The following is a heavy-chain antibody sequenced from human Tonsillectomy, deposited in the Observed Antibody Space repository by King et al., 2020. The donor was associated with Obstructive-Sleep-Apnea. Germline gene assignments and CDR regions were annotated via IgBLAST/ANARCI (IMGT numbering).Heavy chain of an antibody. CDR2: INHSGST. CDR1: GGSFSAYY. J-gene: IGHJ4*02. Sequence: VQLQQWGAGLLKPSETLSLTCAVYGGSFSAYYWSWIRQPPGKGLEWIEEINHSGSTTYNPSLKSRVTISVDTSKNQFSLKLSSVTAADTAVYYCARGFYSGVSDYWGQGTLVTVSS. V-gene: IGHV4-34*01. D-gene: IGHD2-21*01. CDR3: ARGFYSGVSDY.